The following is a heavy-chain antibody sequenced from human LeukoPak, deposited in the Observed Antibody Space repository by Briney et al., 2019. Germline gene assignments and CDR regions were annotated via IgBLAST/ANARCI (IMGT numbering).Heavy chain of an antibody. CDR3: ARDSIVGLTVLVY. D-gene: IGHD1-26*01. CDR1: GYTFTSYA. V-gene: IGHV1-3*03. CDR2: INAGNGNT. J-gene: IGHJ4*02. Sequence: ASVKVSCKASGYTFTSYAVHWVRQAPGQRLEWMGWINAGNGNTKYSQEFQGRVTITRDTSASTAYMELNSLRPEDTAVYYCARDSIVGLTVLVYWGQGTLVTVSS.